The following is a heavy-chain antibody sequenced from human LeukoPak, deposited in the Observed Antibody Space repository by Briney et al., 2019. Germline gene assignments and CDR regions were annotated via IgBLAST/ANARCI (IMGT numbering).Heavy chain of an antibody. V-gene: IGHV3-23*01. Sequence: GGSLRLSCAASGFTFSSYAMSWVRQAPGKGLEWVSAISGSGGTTYYADSLKGRFSISRDNSKSTLFLQMNSLRVEDTAVYYCAKGAYDSGGYLPVTPDHWGQGTLVTVSS. CDR3: AKGAYDSGGYLPVTPDH. CDR1: GFTFSSYA. J-gene: IGHJ4*02. D-gene: IGHD3-10*01. CDR2: ISGSGGTT.